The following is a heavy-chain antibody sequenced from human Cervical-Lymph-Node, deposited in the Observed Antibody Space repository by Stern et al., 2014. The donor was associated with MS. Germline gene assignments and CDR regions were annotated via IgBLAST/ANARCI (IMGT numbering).Heavy chain of an antibody. Sequence: MQLVESGGGVVQPGRSLRVSCATAGFTFPSYAMSWVRQAPGKGLEWVAVISYDGNTKYYADSVKGRFTISRDNSKNTLYLQMSSVRAEDTAVYYCVRERSSRGFDYWGQGSLVTVSS. V-gene: IGHV3-30-3*01. CDR1: GFTFPSYA. J-gene: IGHJ4*02. CDR3: VRERSSRGFDY. CDR2: ISYDGNTK. D-gene: IGHD5/OR15-5a*01.